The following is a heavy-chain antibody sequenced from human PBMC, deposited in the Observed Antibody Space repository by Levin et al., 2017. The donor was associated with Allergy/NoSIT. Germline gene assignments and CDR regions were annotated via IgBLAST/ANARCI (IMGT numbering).Heavy chain of an antibody. CDR1: GGSISSSSYY. CDR2: IYYSGST. J-gene: IGHJ4*02. CDR3: ARQPAYSSSSEGVY. Sequence: PSETLSLTCTVSGGSISSSSYYWGWIRQPPGKGLEWIGSIYYSGSTYYNPSLKSRVTISVDTSKNQFSLKLSSVTAADTAVYYCARQPAYSSSSEGVYWGQGTLVTVSS. V-gene: IGHV4-39*01. D-gene: IGHD6-6*01.